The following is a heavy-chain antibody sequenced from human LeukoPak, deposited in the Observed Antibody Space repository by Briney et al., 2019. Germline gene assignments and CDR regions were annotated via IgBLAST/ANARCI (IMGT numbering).Heavy chain of an antibody. CDR1: GYTFTGYY. J-gene: IGHJ4*02. V-gene: IGHV1-2*02. D-gene: IGHD2-15*01. CDR2: ISPNNGGT. Sequence: GASVKVSCKASGYTFTGYYVHWVPQAPGQGLEWMGWISPNNGGTSYAHNFRDRVTMTTDTSINTAYMELSWLTSDDTAVYYCAREWDCSGGICFPRGFDFWGQGTLVTVSS. CDR3: AREWDCSGGICFPRGFDF.